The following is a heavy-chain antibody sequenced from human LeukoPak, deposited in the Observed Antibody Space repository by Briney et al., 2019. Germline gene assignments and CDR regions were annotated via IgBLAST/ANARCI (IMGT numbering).Heavy chain of an antibody. Sequence: GGSLRLSCAASGFTFSSSAMIWVRQAPGKGLEWVSTISGSGGSTYYADSVKGRFTISRDNAAKSLYLQLNSLRAEDTAVYYCARDTLGWNYYGMDVWGQGTTVTVSS. J-gene: IGHJ6*02. CDR1: GFTFSSSA. CDR2: ISGSGGST. CDR3: ARDTLGWNYYGMDV. V-gene: IGHV3-23*01. D-gene: IGHD7-27*01.